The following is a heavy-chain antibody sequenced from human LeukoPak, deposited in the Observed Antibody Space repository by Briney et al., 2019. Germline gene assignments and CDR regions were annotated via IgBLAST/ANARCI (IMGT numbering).Heavy chain of an antibody. D-gene: IGHD6-6*01. CDR3: AKRGPIYSSSPGNYFDY. Sequence: GGSLRLSCAASGFTFSSYAMSWVRQAPGKGLEWVSSISGSDDGTYYADSVKGRFTISRDNSKNTLYLQMNSLRAEDTAVYYCAKRGPIYSSSPGNYFDYWGQGTLVTVSS. J-gene: IGHJ4*02. CDR2: ISGSDDGT. CDR1: GFTFSSYA. V-gene: IGHV3-23*01.